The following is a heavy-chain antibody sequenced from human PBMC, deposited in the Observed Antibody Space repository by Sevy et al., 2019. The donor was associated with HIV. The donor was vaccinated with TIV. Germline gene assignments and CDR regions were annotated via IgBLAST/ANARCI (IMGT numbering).Heavy chain of an antibody. CDR1: GFTFSTYA. V-gene: IGHV3-23*01. D-gene: IGHD3-22*01. J-gene: IGHJ3*01. CDR3: AKALNPALESMIEVIFRTLKGFDV. Sequence: GGSLRLSCAASGFTFSTYAMSWVRQTPGKGLQWVSVISDSGGSTYYADSVQGRFTISRDNSKDTMYLQMNSLRDDDTAVYYCAKALNPALESMIEVIFRTLKGFDVWGQGTMVTVSS. CDR2: ISDSGGST.